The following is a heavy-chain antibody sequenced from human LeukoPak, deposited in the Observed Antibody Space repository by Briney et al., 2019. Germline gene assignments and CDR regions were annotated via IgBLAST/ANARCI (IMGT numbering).Heavy chain of an antibody. J-gene: IGHJ6*02. V-gene: IGHV4-59*01. CDR3: ARDNWNYGSSMDV. Sequence: SETLSLTCTVSGVSISSYYWSWIRQPPGKGLEWIGYIYYSGSTNYNPSLKSRITISVDTSKNQFSLKLSSVTAADTAVYYCARDNWNYGSSMDVWGQGTTVTVSS. CDR1: GVSISSYY. D-gene: IGHD1-7*01. CDR2: IYYSGST.